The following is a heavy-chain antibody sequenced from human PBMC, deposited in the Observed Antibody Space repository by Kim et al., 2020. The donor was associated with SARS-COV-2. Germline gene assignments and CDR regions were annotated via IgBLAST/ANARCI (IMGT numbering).Heavy chain of an antibody. CDR2: IWYDGSNK. Sequence: GGSLRLSCAASGFTFSSYGMHWVRQAPGKGLEWVAVIWYDGSNKYYADSVKGRFTISRDNSKNTLYLQMNSLRAEDTAVYYCASSYSSGWYGLDYWGQGTLVTVSS. J-gene: IGHJ4*02. V-gene: IGHV3-33*01. D-gene: IGHD6-19*01. CDR3: ASSYSSGWYGLDY. CDR1: GFTFSSYG.